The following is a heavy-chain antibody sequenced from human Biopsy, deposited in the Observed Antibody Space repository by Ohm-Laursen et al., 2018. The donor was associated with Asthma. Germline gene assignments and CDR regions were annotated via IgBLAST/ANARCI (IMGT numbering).Heavy chain of an antibody. D-gene: IGHD6-13*01. CDR2: IYYSGTT. CDR3: VRGSSSWHHGPFHYYYGLDV. CDR1: GAYIGSRDHH. J-gene: IGHJ6*02. V-gene: IGHV4-39*01. Sequence: SETLSLTCAVGGAYIGSRDHHWSWIRQPPGKGLEWIGSIYYSGTTYYNPSLESRVTVSADTSKNQFSLKLTSVTAADTAVYYCVRGSSSWHHGPFHYYYGLDVWGQGTTATVSS.